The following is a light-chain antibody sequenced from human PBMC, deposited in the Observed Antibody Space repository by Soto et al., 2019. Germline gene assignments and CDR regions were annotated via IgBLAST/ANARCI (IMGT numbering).Light chain of an antibody. CDR2: DVT. Sequence: QSVLTQPASVSGSPGQSITISCTGTSSDVGGHNAVSWYRQDPGKAPKLVIYDVTNRPSGVSNRFSGSKSGNTASLTISGLQTEDEADYYCSSFTSSITYVFGTGPKLTVL. CDR3: SSFTSSITYV. CDR1: SSDVGGHNA. J-gene: IGLJ1*01. V-gene: IGLV2-14*01.